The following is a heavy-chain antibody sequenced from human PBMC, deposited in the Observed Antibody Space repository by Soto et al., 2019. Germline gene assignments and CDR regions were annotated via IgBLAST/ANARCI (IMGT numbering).Heavy chain of an antibody. CDR2: IWYDGSNK. CDR3: ARDPCSSTSCRNYYYYYMDV. D-gene: IGHD2-2*01. V-gene: IGHV3-33*01. Sequence: GGSLRLSCAASGFTFSSYGMHWVRQAPGKGLEWVAVIWYDGSNKYYADSVKGRFTISRDNSKNTLYLQMNSLRAEDTAVYYCARDPCSSTSCRNYYYYYMDVWGKGTTVTVSS. CDR1: GFTFSSYG. J-gene: IGHJ6*03.